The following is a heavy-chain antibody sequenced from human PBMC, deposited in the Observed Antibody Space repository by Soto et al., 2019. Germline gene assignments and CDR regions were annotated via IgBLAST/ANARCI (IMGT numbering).Heavy chain of an antibody. CDR3: AKASNPYARSGYYAGFEL. CDR2: ISGSGYST. J-gene: IGHJ4*02. V-gene: IGHV3-23*01. D-gene: IGHD3-22*01. Sequence: PVVSLRLSCLSSVFSFITNPINLGLQAPVNWLEWVSGISGSGYSTYYAHSVRGRFAISRYNSKNTVYLQMDSLRAEDTAVYYCAKASNPYARSGYYAGFELWGKGNLVNVSS. CDR1: VFSFITNP.